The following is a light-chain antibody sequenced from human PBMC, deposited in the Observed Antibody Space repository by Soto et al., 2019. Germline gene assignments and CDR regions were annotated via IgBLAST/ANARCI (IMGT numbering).Light chain of an antibody. CDR3: QAWDSSTAV. J-gene: IGLJ2*01. V-gene: IGLV3-1*01. Sequence: SYELTQPPSVSVSPGQTASITCSGDKLGAKYACWYQQKPGQSPVLVIYQDSKRPSGIPERFSGSNSGNTATLTISGTQAMDEADYSCQAWDSSTAVFGGGPKLTVL. CDR2: QDS. CDR1: KLGAKY.